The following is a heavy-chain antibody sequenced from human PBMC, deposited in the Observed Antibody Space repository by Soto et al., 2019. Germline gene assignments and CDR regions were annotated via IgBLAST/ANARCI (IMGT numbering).Heavy chain of an antibody. J-gene: IGHJ5*02. V-gene: IGHV1-69*04. D-gene: IGHD5-18*01. CDR3: ARDPVVDTAMVTGNWFDP. Sequence: ASVKVSCKASGGTFSSYTISWVRQAPGQGLEWMGRIIPILGIANYAQKFQGRVTITADKSTSTAYMELSSLRSEDTAVYYCARDPVVDTAMVTGNWFDPWGQRTPVTVSS. CDR2: IIPILGIA. CDR1: GGTFSSYT.